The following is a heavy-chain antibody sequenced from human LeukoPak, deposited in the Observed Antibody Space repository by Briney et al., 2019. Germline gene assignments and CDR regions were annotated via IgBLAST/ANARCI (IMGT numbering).Heavy chain of an antibody. D-gene: IGHD6-13*01. CDR3: AKAPRAAARTYNGMDV. CDR1: GFTFSSYA. V-gene: IGHV3-23*01. J-gene: IGHJ6*02. CDR2: ISGSGGST. Sequence: GGSLRLSCAASGFTFSSYAMSWVRQAPGKGLEWVSAISGSGGSTYYADSVKGRFTISRDNSKNTLYLQMNSLRAEDTAVYYCAKAPRAAARTYNGMDVWGQGTTVTVSS.